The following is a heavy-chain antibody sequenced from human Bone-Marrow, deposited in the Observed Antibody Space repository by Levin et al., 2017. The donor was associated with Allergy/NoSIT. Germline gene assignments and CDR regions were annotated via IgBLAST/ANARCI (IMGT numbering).Heavy chain of an antibody. D-gene: IGHD3-10*01. CDR3: ARDNYYHGSGSSWFDP. Sequence: LSLTCAASGFTFSYYWMHWVRQAPGKGLMWVSRINPDGSSTTYADSVKGRFTISRDNAKNTLYLQMNSLRAEDTAVYYCARDNYYHGSGSSWFDPWGQGTLVTVSS. J-gene: IGHJ5*02. CDR1: GFTFSYYW. V-gene: IGHV3-74*01. CDR2: INPDGSST.